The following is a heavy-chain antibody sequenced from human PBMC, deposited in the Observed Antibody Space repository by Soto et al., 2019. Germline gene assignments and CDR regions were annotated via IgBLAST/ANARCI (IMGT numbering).Heavy chain of an antibody. CDR2: VNPNSGDT. V-gene: IGHV1-2*02. D-gene: IGHD3-3*01. CDR3: ARDSRGGYYYYGMDV. Sequence: QVQLVQSGAEVKKPGASVKVSCKASGYTFIDYYIHWVRQAPGQGLEWVGWVNPNSGDTNYAQKFQGGVTMTRDTSITTAYMELSRLTSDDTAVYFCARDSRGGYYYYGMDVWGQGTTVTVSS. J-gene: IGHJ6*02. CDR1: GYTFIDYY.